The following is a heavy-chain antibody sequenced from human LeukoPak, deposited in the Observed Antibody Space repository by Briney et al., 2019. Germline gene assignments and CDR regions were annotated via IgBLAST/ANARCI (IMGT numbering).Heavy chain of an antibody. V-gene: IGHV4-59*08. Sequence: PSETLSLTCTVSGGSISSFYWSWIRQPPGKGLEWIGYIYYSGSTNYNPSLKSRVTISVDTSKNQFSLKLRSVTAADTAMYYCARHVGYGNNWFDPWGQGTLVTVSS. CDR3: ARHVGYGNNWFDP. D-gene: IGHD5-18*01. CDR2: IYYSGST. CDR1: GGSISSFY. J-gene: IGHJ5*02.